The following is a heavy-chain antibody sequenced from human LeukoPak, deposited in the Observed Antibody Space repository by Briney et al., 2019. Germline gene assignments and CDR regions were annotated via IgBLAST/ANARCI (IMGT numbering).Heavy chain of an antibody. J-gene: IGHJ4*02. D-gene: IGHD3-10*01. CDR2: IYYSGST. V-gene: IGHV4-39*01. CDR1: GGSISSSSYY. Sequence: SEALSLTRIVYGGSISSSSYYWGWIRQPPGTALEWIGRIYYSGSTYYNPSLKSPVTISLDTSKNQFSLKLNSVTAPDTALYYCARLGVYSYGSGNYWGQGNLVTVSS. CDR3: ARLGVYSYGSGNY.